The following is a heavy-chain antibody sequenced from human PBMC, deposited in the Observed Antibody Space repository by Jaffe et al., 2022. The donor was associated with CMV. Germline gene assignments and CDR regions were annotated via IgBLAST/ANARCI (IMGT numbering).Heavy chain of an antibody. J-gene: IGHJ5*02. V-gene: IGHV3-33*01. CDR2: IWYDGSNK. Sequence: QVQLVESGGGVVQPGRSLRLSCAASGFTFSSYGMHWVRQAPGKGLEWVAVIWYDGSNKYYADSVKGRFTISRDNSKNTLYLQMNSLRAEDTAVYYCAREGWLRSPAWFDPWGQGTLVTVSS. CDR3: AREGWLRSPAWFDP. D-gene: IGHD5-12*01. CDR1: GFTFSSYG.